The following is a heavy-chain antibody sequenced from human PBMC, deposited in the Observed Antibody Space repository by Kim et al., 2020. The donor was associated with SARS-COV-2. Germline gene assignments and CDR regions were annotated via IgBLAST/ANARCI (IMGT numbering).Heavy chain of an antibody. J-gene: IGHJ6*02. Sequence: ASVKVSCKASGYTFTSYGISWVRQAPGQGLEWMGWISAYNGNTNYAQKLQGRVTMTTDTSTSTAYMELRSLRSDDTAVYYCARDVGSEHSSSWSYYYYYYGMDVWGQGTTVTVSS. D-gene: IGHD6-13*01. CDR1: GYTFTSYG. CDR2: ISAYNGNT. V-gene: IGHV1-18*01. CDR3: ARDVGSEHSSSWSYYYYYYGMDV.